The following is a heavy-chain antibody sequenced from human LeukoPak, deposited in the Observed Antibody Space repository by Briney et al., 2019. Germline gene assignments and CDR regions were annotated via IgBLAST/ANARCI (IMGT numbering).Heavy chain of an antibody. V-gene: IGHV5-51*01. Sequence: GESLKISCKGSGYSFTSYWIGWVRQMPGKGLEWMGIIYPGDSDTRYSPSFQGQVTISADKSISTAYLQWSSLKASDTAMYYCASSPFRYCSSTSCYSDDAFDIWGQGTMVTVSS. CDR3: ASSPFRYCSSTSCYSDDAFDI. CDR1: GYSFTSYW. J-gene: IGHJ3*02. D-gene: IGHD2-2*01. CDR2: IYPGDSDT.